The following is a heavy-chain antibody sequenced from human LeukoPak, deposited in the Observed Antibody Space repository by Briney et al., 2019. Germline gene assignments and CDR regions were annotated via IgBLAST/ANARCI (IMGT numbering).Heavy chain of an antibody. J-gene: IGHJ4*02. CDR3: ASPAPYYDNSGYYPLDY. CDR1: GYTFTGYY. D-gene: IGHD3-22*01. V-gene: IGHV1-2*02. CDR2: INSNNGGT. Sequence: ASVKVSCKASGYTFTGYYMHWVRQAPGQGLEWMGWINSNNGGTNYAQKFQGRVTMTRDTSISTAYMELGSLRSDDTAVYYCASPAPYYDNSGYYPLDYWGQGTLVTVSS.